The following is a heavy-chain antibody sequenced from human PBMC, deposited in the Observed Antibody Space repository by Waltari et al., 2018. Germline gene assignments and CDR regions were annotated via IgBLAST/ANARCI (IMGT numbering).Heavy chain of an antibody. V-gene: IGHV3-7*03. D-gene: IGHD3-16*01. CDR2: MKQDGSAK. CDR1: GFTFSDFW. CDR3: ARVAWGLGQDN. Sequence: EVQLVESGGGLVQPGGSLRLSCVASGFTFSDFWMTWVRQAPEKGREGVATMKQDGSAKLYVEAVRGRFTVSRDNAKKSLFLQMNSLRAEDTAVYYCARVAWGLGQDNWGQGTLVTVSS. J-gene: IGHJ4*02.